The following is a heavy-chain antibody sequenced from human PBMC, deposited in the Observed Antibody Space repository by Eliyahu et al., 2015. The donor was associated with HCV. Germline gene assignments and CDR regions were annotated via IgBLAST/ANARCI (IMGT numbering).Heavy chain of an antibody. CDR3: ARGFCSSADCHNQHGMDV. J-gene: IGHJ6*02. CDR2: ISNDGSTT. Sequence: EVQLVESGGGLVQPGGSLRLSCGASGFSSSNYWMHWVRQGPGEGLVWVAHISNDGSTTTYADSVKGRFTIYRDKAKNTLYLQMNSLRAEDTAVYYCARGFCSSADCHNQHGMDVWGRGTTVTVSS. CDR1: GFSSSNYW. V-gene: IGHV3-74*01. D-gene: IGHD2-2*02.